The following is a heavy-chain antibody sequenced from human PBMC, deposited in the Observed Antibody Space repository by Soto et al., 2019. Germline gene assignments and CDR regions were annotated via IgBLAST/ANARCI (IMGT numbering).Heavy chain of an antibody. Sequence: SGPTLVNPTQPLTLTCTFSGFSLSTSGMCVSWIRQPPGKALEWLALIDWDDDKYYSTSLKTRLTISKDTSKNQVVLTMTNMDPVDTATYYCARLRFGELLPYYYYGMDVWGQGTTVTVSS. D-gene: IGHD3-10*01. CDR1: GFSLSTSGMC. V-gene: IGHV2-70*01. J-gene: IGHJ6*02. CDR3: ARLRFGELLPYYYYGMDV. CDR2: IDWDDDK.